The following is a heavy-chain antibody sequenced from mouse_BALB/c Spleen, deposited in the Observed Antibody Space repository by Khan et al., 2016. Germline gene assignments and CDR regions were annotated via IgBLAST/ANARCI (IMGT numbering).Heavy chain of an antibody. CDR2: ILPGSGST. Sequence: QVQLKQSGAELMKPGASVKISCKATGYTFTSYWIEWVKQRPGHGLEWIGEILPGSGSTNYNEKFKGKATFTADTSSNTAYMQLSSLTSEDSAVXYCARRHGNDGYYAMDYWGQGTSVTVSS. CDR1: GYTFTSYW. J-gene: IGHJ4*01. CDR3: ARRHGNDGYYAMDY. D-gene: IGHD2-2*01. V-gene: IGHV1-9*01.